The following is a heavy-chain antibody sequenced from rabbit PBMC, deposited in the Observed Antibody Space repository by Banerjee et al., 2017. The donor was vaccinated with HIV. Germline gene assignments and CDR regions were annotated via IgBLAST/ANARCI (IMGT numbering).Heavy chain of an antibody. CDR3: ARDLAGVIGWNFDL. Sequence: QSLEESGGDLVKPGASLKLSCKASGFSFSSDYWICWVRQAPGKGLEWIGRIYTGSSASIYYASWAKGRFTISKTSSTTVTLQMTSLTAADTATYFCARDLAGVIGWNFDLWGPGTLVTVS. CDR1: GFSFSSDYW. D-gene: IGHD4-1*01. V-gene: IGHV1S40*01. CDR2: IYTGSSASI. J-gene: IGHJ4*01.